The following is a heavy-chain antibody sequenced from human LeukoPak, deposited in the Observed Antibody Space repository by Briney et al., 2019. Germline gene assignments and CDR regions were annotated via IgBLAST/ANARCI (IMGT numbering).Heavy chain of an antibody. CDR2: ITGDCHTI. J-gene: IGHJ4*02. V-gene: IGHV3-48*03. Sequence: GGSLTLSCAASGFTFSRYEMNWVRQAPAPGLEWVAFITGDCHTIYYADSVKGRLTISRDNAKSSLFLQMSSLRAEDTALYCCAREPGSYEGFWGQGNLVTVSS. CDR1: GFTFSRYE. CDR3: AREPGSYEGF. D-gene: IGHD3-10*01.